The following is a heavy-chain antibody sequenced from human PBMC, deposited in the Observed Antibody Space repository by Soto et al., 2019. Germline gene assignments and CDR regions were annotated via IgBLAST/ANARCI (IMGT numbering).Heavy chain of an antibody. J-gene: IGHJ4*02. Sequence: GGSLRLSCAASGFTFSSYAMSWVRQAPGKGLEWVSAISGSGGSTYYADSVKGRFTISRDNSKNTLYLQMNSLRAEDTAVYYCAKDRGLLRPLGVVIASYYFDYWGQGTLVTVSS. CDR3: AKDRGLLRPLGVVIASYYFDY. CDR2: ISGSGGST. D-gene: IGHD3-3*01. V-gene: IGHV3-23*01. CDR1: GFTFSSYA.